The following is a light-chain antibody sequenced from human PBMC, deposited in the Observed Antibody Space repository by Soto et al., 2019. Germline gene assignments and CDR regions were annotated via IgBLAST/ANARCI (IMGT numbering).Light chain of an antibody. CDR3: QQSYSPPWT. J-gene: IGKJ1*01. CDR1: QSISSY. Sequence: DIQMTQSPSSLSASVVDRVTITCRASQSISSYLNWYQQKPRKAPKVLIYDASRLQSGVPSRFSGSGSGTDFTLTISSLQPEDFAIYYCQQSYSPPWTFGQGTKVEIK. V-gene: IGKV1-39*01. CDR2: DAS.